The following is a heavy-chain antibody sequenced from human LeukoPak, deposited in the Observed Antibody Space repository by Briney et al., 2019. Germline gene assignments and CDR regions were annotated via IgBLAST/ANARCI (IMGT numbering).Heavy chain of an antibody. CDR2: ISSSSSYI. Sequence: GGSLRLSCAASGFTVSSNYMSWVRQAPGKGLEWVSSISSSSSYIYYADSVKGRFTISRDNAKNSLYLQMNSLRAEDTAVYYCARRLLWYTPFDYWGQGTLVTVSS. V-gene: IGHV3-21*01. D-gene: IGHD2-21*01. CDR3: ARRLLWYTPFDY. CDR1: GFTVSSNY. J-gene: IGHJ4*02.